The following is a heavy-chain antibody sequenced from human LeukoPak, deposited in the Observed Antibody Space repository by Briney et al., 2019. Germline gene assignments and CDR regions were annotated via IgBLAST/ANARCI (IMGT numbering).Heavy chain of an antibody. D-gene: IGHD5-18*01. CDR2: INPANGNT. CDR1: GYPFRSYV. CDR3: ARDGYDADGYLDY. V-gene: IGHV1-3*01. J-gene: IGHJ4*02. Sequence: GASVKVPCKASGYPFRSYVIHWLRLAPGQNLEWIGWINPANGNTKYSRNFQGRVTITRDTSASVVYMELSSLTYEDTAVYFCARDGYDADGYLDYWGQGALVPVSS.